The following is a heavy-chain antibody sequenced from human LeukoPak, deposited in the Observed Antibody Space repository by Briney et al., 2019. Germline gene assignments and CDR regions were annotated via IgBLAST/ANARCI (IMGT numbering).Heavy chain of an antibody. CDR1: GYTFTSYG. V-gene: IGHV1-18*01. D-gene: IGHD1-26*01. CDR3: ARDLSGRYFRY. Sequence: GASVKVSCKASGYTFTSYGISWVRQAPGQGLEWMGWISAYNGNTNYAQRLQGRVTMTTDTSTLTAYMELRSLRSDDSAVYYCARDLSGRYFRYWGQGTLVTVSS. CDR2: ISAYNGNT. J-gene: IGHJ1*01.